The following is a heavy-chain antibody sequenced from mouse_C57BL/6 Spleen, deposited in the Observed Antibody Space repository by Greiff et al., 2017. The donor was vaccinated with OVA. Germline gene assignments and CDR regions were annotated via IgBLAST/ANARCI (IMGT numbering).Heavy chain of an antibody. V-gene: IGHV3-6*01. CDR1: GYSITSGYY. D-gene: IGHD1-1*01. CDR3: AREGDYGSRTGYFDV. Sequence: DVKLQESGPGLVKPSQSLSLTCSVTGYSITSGYYWNWIRQFPGNKLEWMGYISYDGSNNYNPSLKNRISITRDTSKNQFFLKLNSVTTEDTATYYCAREGDYGSRTGYFDVWGTGTTVTVSS. J-gene: IGHJ1*03. CDR2: ISYDGSN.